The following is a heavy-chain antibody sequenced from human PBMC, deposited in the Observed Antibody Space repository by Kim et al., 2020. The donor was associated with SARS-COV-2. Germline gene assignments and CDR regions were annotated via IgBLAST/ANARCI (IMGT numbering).Heavy chain of an antibody. Sequence: GESLKISCKGSGYSFTSYWIGWVRQMPGKGLEWMGIIYPGDSDTRYSPSFQGQVTISADKSISTAYLQWSSLKASDTAMYYCARPRTYYYDSSGYADYWGQGTLVTVSS. CDR1: GYSFTSYW. V-gene: IGHV5-51*01. J-gene: IGHJ4*02. D-gene: IGHD3-22*01. CDR3: ARPRTYYYDSSGYADY. CDR2: IYPGDSDT.